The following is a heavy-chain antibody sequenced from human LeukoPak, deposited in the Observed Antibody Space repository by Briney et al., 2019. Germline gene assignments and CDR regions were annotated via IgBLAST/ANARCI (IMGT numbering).Heavy chain of an antibody. Sequence: SQTLSLTCAISGDSVSSNSAAWNWIRQSPSRGLEWLGRTCYRSKWYNDYAVSVKSRITINPDTSKNQFSLQLNSVTPEDTAVYYCARGGIGGSYDSDAFDIWGQGTMVTVSS. J-gene: IGHJ3*02. CDR1: GDSVSSNSAA. CDR3: ARGGIGGSYDSDAFDI. CDR2: TCYRSKWYN. V-gene: IGHV6-1*01. D-gene: IGHD1-26*01.